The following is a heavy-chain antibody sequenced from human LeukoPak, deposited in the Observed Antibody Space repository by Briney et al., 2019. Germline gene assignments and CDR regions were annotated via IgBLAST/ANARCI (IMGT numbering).Heavy chain of an antibody. CDR2: ISSSSSYI. CDR1: GFTFSSYS. Sequence: GGSLRLSCAASGFTFSSYSMKWVRQAPGKGLEWVSSISSSSSYIYYADSVKGRFTISRDNAKNSLYLQMNSLRAEDTAVYYCARYSSSSGLDYWGQGTLVTVSS. V-gene: IGHV3-21*01. CDR3: ARYSSSSGLDY. D-gene: IGHD6-6*01. J-gene: IGHJ4*02.